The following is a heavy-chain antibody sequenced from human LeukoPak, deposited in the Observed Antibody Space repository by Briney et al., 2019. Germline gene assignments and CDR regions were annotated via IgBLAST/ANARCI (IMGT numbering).Heavy chain of an antibody. CDR3: VKDRWVDH. CDR2: ISSEGKST. Sequence: GGSLRLSCSASGFIFSPYAMHWVRQAPGKGLEYVSSISSEGKSTYYADSVKGRFTISRDNSKNTLYLQMSSLRPEDTAVYYCVKDRWVDHWGQGTLVTVSS. J-gene: IGHJ4*02. CDR1: GFIFSPYA. V-gene: IGHV3-64D*06. D-gene: IGHD6-13*01.